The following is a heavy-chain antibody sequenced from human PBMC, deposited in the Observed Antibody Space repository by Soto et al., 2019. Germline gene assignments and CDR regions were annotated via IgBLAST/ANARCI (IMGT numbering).Heavy chain of an antibody. Sequence: QVQLQESGPGLVKPSETLSLICTVSGASIRGHFWSWVRQPPGKGLEWIGYIFDSVTTNYSPSLKSRVTMSVDMSKSQLSLRLSSVTAAATAVYYCAINADVWGQGTTVTVSS. CDR3: AINADV. CDR2: IFDSVTT. V-gene: IGHV4-59*08. J-gene: IGHJ6*02. CDR1: GASIRGHF.